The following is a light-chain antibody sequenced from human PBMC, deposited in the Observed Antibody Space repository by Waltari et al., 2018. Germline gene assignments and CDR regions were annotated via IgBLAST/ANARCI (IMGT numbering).Light chain of an antibody. J-gene: IGLJ3*02. V-gene: IGLV4-69*01. CDR1: SGHSSYA. CDR3: QTWGTGIQV. CDR2: INSDGSH. Sequence: QLVLTQSPSASASLGASVKFTCTLSSGHSSYAIAWHQQQPEKGPRYLMKINSDGSHIKGDGIPDRFSGSSSGAERYLTISSLQSEDEADYYCQTWGTGIQVFGGGTKLTVL.